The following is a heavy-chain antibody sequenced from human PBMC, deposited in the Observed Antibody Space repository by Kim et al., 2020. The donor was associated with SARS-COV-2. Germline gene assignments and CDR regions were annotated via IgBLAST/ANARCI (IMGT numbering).Heavy chain of an antibody. CDR2: IGGGTT. V-gene: IGHV3-23*01. D-gene: IGHD6-13*01. J-gene: IGHJ5*02. CDR1: GFTFSRYA. CDR3: ARLAAAGSPTWFDP. Sequence: GGSLRLSCAASGFTFSRYAMSWVRQAPGKGLEWVSVIGGGTTYYADSVEGRFTISRYNSKHTLYLQVNSLRAEDTAVYYCARLAAAGSPTWFDPWGKGNVVPVSS.